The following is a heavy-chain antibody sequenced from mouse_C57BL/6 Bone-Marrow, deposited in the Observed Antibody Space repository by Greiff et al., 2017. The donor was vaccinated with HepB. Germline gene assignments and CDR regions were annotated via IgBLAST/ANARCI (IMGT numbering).Heavy chain of an antibody. J-gene: IGHJ1*03. D-gene: IGHD1-1*01. V-gene: IGHV5-6*01. CDR3: ARHHYYGSSNWYFDV. Sequence: EVKLMESGGDLVKPGGSLKLSCAASGFTFSSYGMSWVRQTPDKRLEWVATISSGGSYTYYPDSVKGRFTISRDNAKNTLYLQMSSLKSEDTAMYYCARHHYYGSSNWYFDVWGTGTTVTVSS. CDR2: ISSGGSYT. CDR1: GFTFSSYG.